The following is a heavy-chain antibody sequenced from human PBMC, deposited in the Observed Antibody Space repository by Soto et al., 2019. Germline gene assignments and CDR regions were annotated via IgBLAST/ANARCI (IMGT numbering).Heavy chain of an antibody. J-gene: IGHJ5*02. CDR2: IRGTGLNT. CDR3: AKRASPANIDNWFDP. CDR1: GFVFKNFA. V-gene: IGHV3-23*01. Sequence: GESLSLSCVGSGFVFKNFAINWVRQPPGKGLEWVSVIRGTGLNTYYAASVKGRFNISTDNSKNTVYLQMDSLKVEDTAVYYCAKRASPANIDNWFDPWGPGTQVTGSS.